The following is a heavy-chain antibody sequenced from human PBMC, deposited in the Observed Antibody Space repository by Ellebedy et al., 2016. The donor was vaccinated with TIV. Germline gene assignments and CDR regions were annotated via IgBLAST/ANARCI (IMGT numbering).Heavy chain of an antibody. V-gene: IGHV3-21*01. CDR2: ISSSSSYI. CDR3: ARDKYYYDSSGYSHDAFDI. J-gene: IGHJ3*02. CDR1: GFTFSSYS. Sequence: GESLKISCAASGFTFSSYSMNWVRQAPGKGLEWVSSISSSSSYIYYADSVKGRFTISRDNAKNSLYLQMNSLRAEDTAVYYCARDKYYYDSSGYSHDAFDIWGQGTMVTVSS. D-gene: IGHD3-22*01.